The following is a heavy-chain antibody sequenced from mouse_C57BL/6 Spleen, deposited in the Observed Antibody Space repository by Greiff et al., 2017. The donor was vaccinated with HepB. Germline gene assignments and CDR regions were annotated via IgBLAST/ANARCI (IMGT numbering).Heavy chain of an antibody. D-gene: IGHD2-4*01. CDR2: IYPGDGDT. J-gene: IGHJ2*01. V-gene: IGHV1-82*01. CDR1: GYAFSSSW. Sequence: QVQLQQSGPELVKPGASVKISCKASGYAFSSSWMNWVKQRPGKGLEWIGRIYPGDGDTNYNGKFKGKATLTADKSSSTAYMQLSSLTSEDSAVYFCARSGIGLRRGGYFDYWGQGTTLTVSS. CDR3: ARSGIGLRRGGYFDY.